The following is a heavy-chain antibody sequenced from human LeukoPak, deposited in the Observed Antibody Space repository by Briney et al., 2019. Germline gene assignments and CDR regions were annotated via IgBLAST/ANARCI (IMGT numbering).Heavy chain of an antibody. CDR2: ISYDGSNK. V-gene: IGHV3-30*04. D-gene: IGHD2-2*01. CDR1: GFTFSSYA. J-gene: IGHJ4*02. CDR3: ARDLRYCSSTSCPRGFDY. Sequence: GGSLRLSCAASGFTFSSYAMHWVRQAPGKGLEWVAVISYDGSNKYYADSVKGRFTISRDNSKNTLYLRMNSLRAEDTAVYYCARDLRYCSSTSCPRGFDYWGQGTLVTVSS.